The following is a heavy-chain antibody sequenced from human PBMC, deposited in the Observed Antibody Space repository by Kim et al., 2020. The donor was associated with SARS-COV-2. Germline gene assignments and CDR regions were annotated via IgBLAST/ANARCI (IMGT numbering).Heavy chain of an antibody. Sequence: GGSLRLSCAASGFTFSSYGMHWVRQAPGKGLEWVAVISYDGSNKYYADSVKGRFTISRDNSKNTLYLQMNSLRAEDTAVYYCALLTYCSSTSCYPRGYYYYGMDVWGQGTTVTVSS. V-gene: IGHV3-30*03. CDR2: ISYDGSNK. CDR1: GFTFSSYG. J-gene: IGHJ6*02. CDR3: ALLTYCSSTSCYPRGYYYYGMDV. D-gene: IGHD2-2*01.